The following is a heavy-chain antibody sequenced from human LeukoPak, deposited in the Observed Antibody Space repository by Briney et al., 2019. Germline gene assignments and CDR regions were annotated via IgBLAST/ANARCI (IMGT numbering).Heavy chain of an antibody. CDR2: ISGSGGDT. Sequence: GGSLRLSCAASGFTFSSYAMSWVRQAPGKGLEWVSAISGSGGDTYYGDSVKGRFTISRDNSKNTLFLQMNSLRAEDTAVYYCAKYDSFDHYYDSSGRFDCWGQGTLVTVSS. D-gene: IGHD3-22*01. J-gene: IGHJ4*02. V-gene: IGHV3-23*01. CDR1: GFTFSSYA. CDR3: AKYDSFDHYYDSSGRFDC.